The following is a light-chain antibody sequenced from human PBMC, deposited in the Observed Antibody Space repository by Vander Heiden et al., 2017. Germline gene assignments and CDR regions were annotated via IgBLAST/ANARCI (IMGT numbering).Light chain of an antibody. CDR1: SSEVGGYNY. V-gene: IGLV2-8*01. CDR2: EVS. Sequence: SPPTHPPSASGSPAQSVTIPCTGTSSEVGGYNYVSWYQQHPGKAPKLMIYEVSKRPSGVPDRFSGSKSGNTASLTISGLQAEDEADYYCSSYAGSFPHVVFGGGTKLTVL. CDR3: SSYAGSFPHVV. J-gene: IGLJ2*01.